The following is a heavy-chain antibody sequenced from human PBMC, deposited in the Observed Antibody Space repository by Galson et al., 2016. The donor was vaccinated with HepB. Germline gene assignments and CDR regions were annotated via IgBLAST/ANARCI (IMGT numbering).Heavy chain of an antibody. CDR3: AAGALGYKYRLDD. CDR2: IVVGSGGT. D-gene: IGHD5-12*01. J-gene: IGHJ4*02. CDR1: GFTFSNSA. Sequence: SVKVSCKASGFTFSNSAVQWVRQARGQRLEWIGWIVVGSGGTNYAQEFQGRATITRDMPTNTAYLELRSLRSDDTAVDYWAAGALGYKYRLDDWGQGTLVTGSS. V-gene: IGHV1-58*01.